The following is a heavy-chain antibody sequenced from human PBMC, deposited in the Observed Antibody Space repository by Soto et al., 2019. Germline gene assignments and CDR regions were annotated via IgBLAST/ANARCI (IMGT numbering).Heavy chain of an antibody. CDR1: GLSVSDNY. D-gene: IGHD1-26*01. J-gene: IGHJ4*02. CDR3: ARESSGNYYYDY. CDR2: MYAGGDT. V-gene: IGHV3-53*01. Sequence: GGSLRLSCGASGLSVSDNYMGWVRQAPGRGLEWVSVMYAGGDTHYADSVKGRFTISRDKSENTLYLQMNSLRDEDTGVYYCARESSGNYYYDYWSQGTLVTVSS.